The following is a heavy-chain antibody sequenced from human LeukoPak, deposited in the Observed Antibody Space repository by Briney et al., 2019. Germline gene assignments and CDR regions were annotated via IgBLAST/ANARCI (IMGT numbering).Heavy chain of an antibody. CDR3: ARAKKYSSGWYYFDY. V-gene: IGHV1-2*02. D-gene: IGHD6-19*01. CDR2: INPNSGGT. CDR1: GYTFTGYY. J-gene: IGHJ4*02. Sequence: ASVKVSCKASGYTFTGYYMHWVRQAPGQGLEWMGWINPNSGGTNYAQKFQGRFTMTRDTSISTAYMELSRLRSDDTAVYYCARAKKYSSGWYYFDYWGQGTLVTVSS.